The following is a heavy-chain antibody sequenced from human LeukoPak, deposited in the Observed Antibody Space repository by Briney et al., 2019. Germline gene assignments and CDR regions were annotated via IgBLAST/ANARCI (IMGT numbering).Heavy chain of an antibody. Sequence: GGSLRLSCAASRFTFSSYWMSWVRQAPGKGLEWVSAISGSGGSTYYADSVKGRFTISRDNAKNSLYLHMNSLRAEDTAVYYCARDYGGSSPFDYWGQGTLVTVSS. J-gene: IGHJ4*02. CDR3: ARDYGGSSPFDY. D-gene: IGHD4-23*01. V-gene: IGHV3-23*01. CDR2: ISGSGGST. CDR1: RFTFSSYW.